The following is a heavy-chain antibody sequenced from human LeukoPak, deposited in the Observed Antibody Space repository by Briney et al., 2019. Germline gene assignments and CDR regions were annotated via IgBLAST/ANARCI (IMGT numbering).Heavy chain of an antibody. CDR3: ARDKVTLPYYYMDV. V-gene: IGHV4-4*07. CDR1: GGSISSYS. Sequence: PSETLSLTCTVSGGSISSYSWSWIRQPAGKGLEWIGRIYTSGSTNYNPSLKSRVTISVDKSKNQFSLKLSSVTAADTAVYYCARDKVTLPYYYMDVWGKGTTVTVSS. J-gene: IGHJ6*03. CDR2: IYTSGST. D-gene: IGHD4-11*01.